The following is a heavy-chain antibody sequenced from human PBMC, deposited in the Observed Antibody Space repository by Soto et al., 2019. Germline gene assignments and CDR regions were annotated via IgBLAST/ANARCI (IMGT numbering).Heavy chain of an antibody. J-gene: IGHJ6*02. V-gene: IGHV4-4*07. D-gene: IGHD3-3*01. CDR2: IYTSGST. Sequence: SETLSLTCTVSGGSISSYYWSWIRQPAGKGLEWIGRIYTSGSTNYNPSLKSRVTMSVDTSKNQFSLKLGSVTAADTAVYYCARDRVYYDFWSGYYLYYYYYGMDVWGQGTTVTVSS. CDR3: ARDRVYYDFWSGYYLYYYYYGMDV. CDR1: GGSISSYY.